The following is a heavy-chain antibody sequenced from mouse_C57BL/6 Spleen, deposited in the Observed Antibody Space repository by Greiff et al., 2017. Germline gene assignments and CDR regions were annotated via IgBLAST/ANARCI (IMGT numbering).Heavy chain of an antibody. V-gene: IGHV1-61*01. CDR1: GYTFTSYW. Sequence: VQLQQPGAELVRPGSSVKLSCKASGYTFTSYWMDWVKQRPGQGLEWIGNIYPSDSETHYNQKFKDKATLTVDKSSSTAYMQLSSLTSEDSAVYYCAREYYYGSSLFAYWGQGTLVTVSA. CDR3: AREYYYGSSLFAY. D-gene: IGHD1-1*01. CDR2: IYPSDSET. J-gene: IGHJ3*01.